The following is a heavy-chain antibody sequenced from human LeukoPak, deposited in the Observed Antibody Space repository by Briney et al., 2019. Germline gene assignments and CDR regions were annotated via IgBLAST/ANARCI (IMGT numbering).Heavy chain of an antibody. CDR2: IKQDGSEK. CDR1: GFTFSSYW. J-gene: IGHJ4*02. CDR3: ARAGGYASSWAY. D-gene: IGHD5-12*01. Sequence: GGSLRLSCAASGFTFSSYWMSWVRQAPGKGLEWVANIKQDGSEKNYVDSVKGRFTISRDNAKNSPELQMNSLGDEDTAVYYCARAGGYASSWAYWGQGTLVTVSS. V-gene: IGHV3-7*01.